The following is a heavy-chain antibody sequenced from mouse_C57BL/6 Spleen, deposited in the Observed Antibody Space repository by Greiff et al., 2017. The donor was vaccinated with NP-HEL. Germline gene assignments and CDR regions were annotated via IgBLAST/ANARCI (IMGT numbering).Heavy chain of an antibody. CDR1: GFNIKDDY. J-gene: IGHJ2*01. V-gene: IGHV14-4*01. Sequence: VQLQQSGAELVRPGASVKLSCTASGFNIKDDYMHWVKQRPEQGLEWIGWIDPENGDTEYASKFQGKATITADTSSNTAYLQLSSLTSEDTAVYYCTAYGNYVGYFDYWGQGTTLTVYS. CDR2: IDPENGDT. CDR3: TAYGNYVGYFDY. D-gene: IGHD2-1*01.